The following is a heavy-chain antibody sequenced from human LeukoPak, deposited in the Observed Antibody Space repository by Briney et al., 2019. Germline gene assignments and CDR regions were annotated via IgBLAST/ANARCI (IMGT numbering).Heavy chain of an antibody. D-gene: IGHD3-16*02. Sequence: PGGSLRLSCPASGFTFSSYSMNWVRQAPGKGLEWVSSISSSSSYIYYADSVKGRFTISRDNAKNSLYLQMNSLRAEDTAVYYCARVVVQGDYVWGSYRESYYFDYWGQGTLVTVSS. V-gene: IGHV3-21*01. CDR3: ARVVVQGDYVWGSYRESYYFDY. CDR2: ISSSSSYI. CDR1: GFTFSSYS. J-gene: IGHJ4*02.